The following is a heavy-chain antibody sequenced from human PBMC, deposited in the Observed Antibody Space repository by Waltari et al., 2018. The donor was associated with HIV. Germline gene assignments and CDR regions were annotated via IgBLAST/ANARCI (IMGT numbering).Heavy chain of an antibody. Sequence: EIQLLESVGGSLQPGESLRLSCVGSGFSFKGLAMCSFRQAPGKGLEWVAAISGSSSDTFYADAVRGRFTISRDNSKDTLFLQLNSLGPEDTATYFCATSWGYCGSGRCYYPFEYWGQGTLVTVSS. J-gene: IGHJ4*02. CDR3: ATSWGYCGSGRCYYPFEY. V-gene: IGHV3-23*01. D-gene: IGHD2-2*01. CDR1: GFSFKGLA. CDR2: ISGSSSDT.